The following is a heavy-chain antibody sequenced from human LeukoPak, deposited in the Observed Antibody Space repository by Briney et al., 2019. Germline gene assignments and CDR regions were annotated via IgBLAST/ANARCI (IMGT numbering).Heavy chain of an antibody. CDR1: GGSISSGGYS. CDR2: IYHSGST. D-gene: IGHD2-2*01. V-gene: IGHV4-30-2*02. J-gene: IGHJ6*02. CDR3: ARLSTSYGMDV. Sequence: SETLSLTCAVSGGSISSGGYSWSWIRQPPGKGLEWIGYIYHSGSTYYNPSLKSRVTISVDTSKNQFSLKLSSVTAADTAVYYCARLSTSYGMDVWGQGTTVTVSS.